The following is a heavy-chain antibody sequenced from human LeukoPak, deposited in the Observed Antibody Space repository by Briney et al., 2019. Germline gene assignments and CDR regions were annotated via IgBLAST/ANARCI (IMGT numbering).Heavy chain of an antibody. Sequence: SETLSLTCAVYGGSLSNYYWRWIRQPPGKGLEWFGGINDRGKTIYNPSLKSRETISIDTSKNQFSLKLTSAIAADTAMYYCTRPVYCSSTTCTGPFHIWGQGTMVTVSS. CDR1: GGSLSNYY. V-gene: IGHV4-34*01. CDR3: TRPVYCSSTTCTGPFHI. D-gene: IGHD2-2*01. J-gene: IGHJ3*02. CDR2: INDRGKT.